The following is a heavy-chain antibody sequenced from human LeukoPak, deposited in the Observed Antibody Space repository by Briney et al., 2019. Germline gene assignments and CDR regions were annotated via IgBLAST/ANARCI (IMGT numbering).Heavy chain of an antibody. J-gene: IGHJ6*03. D-gene: IGHD2-2*01. CDR2: IYTSGST. Sequence: LSETLSLTCPVSGGSISSYYWSWIRQPPGKGLEWIGYIYTSGSTNYNPSLKSRVTISVDTSKNQFSLKLSSVTAADTAVYYCARRVIPAKRGYYMDVWGKGTTVTISS. V-gene: IGHV4-4*09. CDR1: GGSISSYY. CDR3: ARRVIPAKRGYYMDV.